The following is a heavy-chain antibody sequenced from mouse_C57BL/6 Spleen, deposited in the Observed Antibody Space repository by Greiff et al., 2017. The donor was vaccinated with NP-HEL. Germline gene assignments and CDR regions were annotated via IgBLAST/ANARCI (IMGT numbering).Heavy chain of an antibody. V-gene: IGHV5-9-1*02. J-gene: IGHJ1*03. CDR2: ISSGGDYI. D-gene: IGHD1-1*01. CDR3: TREGYYYGSTWYFDV. CDR1: GFTFSSYA. Sequence: EVKLMESGEGLVKPGGSLKLSCAASGFTFSSYAMSWVRQTPEKRLEWVAYISSGGDYIYYADTVKGRFTISRDNARNTLYLQMSSLKSEDTAMYYCTREGYYYGSTWYFDVWGTGTTVTVSS.